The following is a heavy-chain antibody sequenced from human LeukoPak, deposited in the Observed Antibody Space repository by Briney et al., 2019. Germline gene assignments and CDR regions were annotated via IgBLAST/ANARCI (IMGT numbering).Heavy chain of an antibody. V-gene: IGHV1-46*01. J-gene: IGHJ4*02. D-gene: IGHD5-18*01. CDR1: VYTFTSYY. CDR3: PSGGYSYQRGICY. CDR2: INPSGGST. Sequence: PSVKVSCKVSVYTFTSYYMHWVRQAPGQGLEWMGIINPSGGSTLYTQKFQGRVTMPRDTSPSTVHLALSSLRSADSPVYYSPSGGYSYQRGICYWGQVALVTV.